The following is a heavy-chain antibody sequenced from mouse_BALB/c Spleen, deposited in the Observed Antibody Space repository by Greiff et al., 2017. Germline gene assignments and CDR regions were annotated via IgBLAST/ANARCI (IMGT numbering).Heavy chain of an antibody. CDR2: ISSGSSTI. J-gene: IGHJ4*01. D-gene: IGHD3-2*01. CDR1: GFTFSSFG. CDR3: ARGTARATAMDY. V-gene: IGHV5-17*02. Sequence: EVNVVESGGGLVQPGGSRKLSCAASGFTFSSFGMHWVRQAPEKGLEWVAYISSGSSTIYYADTVKGRFTISRDNPKNTLFLQMTSLRSEDTAMYYCARGTARATAMDYWGQGTSVTVSS.